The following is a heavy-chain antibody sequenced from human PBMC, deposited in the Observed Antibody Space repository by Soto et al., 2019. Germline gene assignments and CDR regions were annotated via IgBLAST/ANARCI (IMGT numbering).Heavy chain of an antibody. CDR3: ATIDLTANNSNPYSHYGRDG. V-gene: IGHV3-33*03. CDR2: IWYDGGTK. J-gene: IGHJ6*02. Sequence: GSLRLSCAASGFTFYTYGMHWVRQVPGKGLQWVAVIWYDGGTKYYADSVRGRFTVSRDNSKNTLFLQMNSLRDEDTAVYYCATIDLTANNSNPYSHYGRDGRGQGTTVTVSS. D-gene: IGHD1-20*01. CDR1: GFTFYTYG.